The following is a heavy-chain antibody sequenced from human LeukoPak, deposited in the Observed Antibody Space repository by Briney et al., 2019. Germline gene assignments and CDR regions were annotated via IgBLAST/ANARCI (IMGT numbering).Heavy chain of an antibody. D-gene: IGHD3-9*01. V-gene: IGHV4-38-2*02. CDR2: MYHSGST. J-gene: IGHJ4*02. CDR3: ARLHYDILTGYLPVDY. Sequence: SETLSLTCTVSGYSISSGYYWGWIRQPPGKGLEWIGSMYHSGSTYYNPSLKSRVTISVDTSKNQFSLKLSSVTAADSAVYYCARLHYDILTGYLPVDYWGRGTLVTVSS. CDR1: GYSISSGYY.